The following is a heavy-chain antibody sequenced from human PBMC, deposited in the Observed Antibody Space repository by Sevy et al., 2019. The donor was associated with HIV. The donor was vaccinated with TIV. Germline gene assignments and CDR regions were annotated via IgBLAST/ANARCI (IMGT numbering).Heavy chain of an antibody. V-gene: IGHV3-9*01. D-gene: IGHD4-17*01. J-gene: IGHJ3*02. CDR2: ISWDSGRV. Sequence: GGSLRLSCEASGFIFDDYAMHWVRQAPGKGLEWVSGISWDSGRVGYADSVKGRFTISRDNAKNSLYLQMNSLRAEDTGLYYCAKGRGLPRWAFDIWGQGTMVTVSS. CDR1: GFIFDDYA. CDR3: AKGRGLPRWAFDI.